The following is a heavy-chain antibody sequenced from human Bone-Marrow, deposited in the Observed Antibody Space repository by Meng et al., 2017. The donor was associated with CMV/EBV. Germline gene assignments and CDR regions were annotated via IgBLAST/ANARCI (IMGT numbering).Heavy chain of an antibody. V-gene: IGHV3-53*01. J-gene: IGHJ6*02. CDR3: ARDHTVDTAMGDYYYYGMDV. CDR1: GFTVCSNY. CDR2: IYSGGST. Sequence: ESLQISCAASGFTVCSNYMGWVRQAPGKGLEWVSVIYSGGSTYYADSVKGRFTISRDNSKNTLYLQMNSLRAEDTAVYYCARDHTVDTAMGDYYYYGMDVWGQGTTVTVSS. D-gene: IGHD5-18*01.